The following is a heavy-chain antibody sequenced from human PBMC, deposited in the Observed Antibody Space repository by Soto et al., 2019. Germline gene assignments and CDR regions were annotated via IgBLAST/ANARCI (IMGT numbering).Heavy chain of an antibody. J-gene: IGHJ4*02. CDR2: INAGNGNT. CDR1: GYTFTSYA. D-gene: IGHD5-18*01. CDR3: GRVLEPQNVDTAMALDY. Sequence: QVQLVQSGAEVKKPGASVKVSCKASGYTFTSYAMHWVRQAPGQRLEWMGGINAGNGNTKYSQKFQGRVTITRDTSASTAYMELSSLRSEDTAVYYCGRVLEPQNVDTAMALDYWGQGTLVTVSS. V-gene: IGHV1-3*01.